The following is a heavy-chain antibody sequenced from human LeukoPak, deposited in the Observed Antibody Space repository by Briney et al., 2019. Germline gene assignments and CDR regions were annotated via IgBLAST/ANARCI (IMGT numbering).Heavy chain of an antibody. Sequence: SQTLSLTCTVSGGSISSGDYYWSWIRQPPGKGLEWIGYIYYSGSTYYNPSLKSRVTTSVDTSKNQFSLKLSSVTAADTAVYYCARPGQWLGSFDIWGQGTMVTVSS. V-gene: IGHV4-30-4*08. J-gene: IGHJ3*02. D-gene: IGHD6-19*01. CDR1: GGSISSGDYY. CDR2: IYYSGST. CDR3: ARPGQWLGSFDI.